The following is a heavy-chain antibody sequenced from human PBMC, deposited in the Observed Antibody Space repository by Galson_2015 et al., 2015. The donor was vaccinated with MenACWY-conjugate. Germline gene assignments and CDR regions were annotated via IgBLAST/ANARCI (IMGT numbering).Heavy chain of an antibody. CDR1: GFTFSTYW. CDR3: ARAGSYRFEI. D-gene: IGHD3-10*01. J-gene: IGHJ3*02. Sequence: SLRLSCAASGFTFSTYWMSWVRQAPGKGLEWVANINTDGTTTNYADFVEGRFTISRDNGKNTAFLQMNSLRAEDTAVYYCARAGSYRFEIWGQGTMVTVSS. V-gene: IGHV3-74*01. CDR2: INTDGTTT.